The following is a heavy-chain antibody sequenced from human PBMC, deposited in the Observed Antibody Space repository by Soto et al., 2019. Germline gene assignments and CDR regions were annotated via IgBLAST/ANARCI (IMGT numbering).Heavy chain of an antibody. CDR3: AKDAGSTEYFFAS. CDR2: ISHDGSNS. Sequence: QVQVVESGGGVVQPGRSLRLSCAASGFTFRTYAMHWVRQAPGKGLEWVGVISHDGSNSDYGDSVKGRFTISRDNSKSTLSLQMNSLRPEDTGVYYGAKDAGSTEYFFASWGQGTLVGVSS. V-gene: IGHV3-30*18. CDR1: GFTFRTYA. J-gene: IGHJ4*02.